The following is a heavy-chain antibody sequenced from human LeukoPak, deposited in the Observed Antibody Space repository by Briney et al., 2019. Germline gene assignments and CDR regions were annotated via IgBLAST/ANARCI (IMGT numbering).Heavy chain of an antibody. CDR1: GFIFSNYY. D-gene: IGHD1-26*01. J-gene: IGHJ3*02. Sequence: PGGSLRLSCAASGFIFSNYYMHWVRQAPGKGLVWVSRIHSDGSSTTYADSVKGRFTISRDNAKNTLYLQMNSLRAEDTAVYYCARDKPHFRGSPTGVAFDIWGQETMVTVSS. CDR2: IHSDGSST. V-gene: IGHV3-74*03. CDR3: ARDKPHFRGSPTGVAFDI.